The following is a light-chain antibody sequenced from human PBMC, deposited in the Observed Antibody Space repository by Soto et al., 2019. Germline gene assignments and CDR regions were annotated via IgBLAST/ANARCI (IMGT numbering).Light chain of an antibody. CDR2: SAS. V-gene: IGKV3-20*01. CDR3: QQFNNSPLT. Sequence: EIVLTQSPGTLSLSPGERATLSCRASQSLRNNYLAWYQQKPGQTPRLLIHSASSRATGIPDRFSGSGSGTDFTLTISRLEPEDFAVHYCQQFNNSPLTFGGGTKVDIK. CDR1: QSLRNNY. J-gene: IGKJ4*01.